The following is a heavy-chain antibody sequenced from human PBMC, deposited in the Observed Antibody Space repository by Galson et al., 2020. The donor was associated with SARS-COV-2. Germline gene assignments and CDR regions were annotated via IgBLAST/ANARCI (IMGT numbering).Heavy chain of an antibody. D-gene: IGHD3-3*01. J-gene: IGHJ6*02. CDR3: AGSQGTLDLYGMDV. CDR1: GGSISSYY. V-gene: IGHV4-59*01. Sequence: SETLSLTCTVSGGSISSYYWSWIRQPPGKGLEWIGYLYYSGSTNYNPSLKSRVTISVDTSKNQFSLKLSSVTAADTAVYYCAGSQGTLDLYGMDVWGQGTTVTVFS. CDR2: LYYSGST.